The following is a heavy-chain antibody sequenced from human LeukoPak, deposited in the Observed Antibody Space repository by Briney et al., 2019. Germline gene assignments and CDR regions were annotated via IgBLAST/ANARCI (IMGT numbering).Heavy chain of an antibody. V-gene: IGHV3-74*01. D-gene: IGHD3-16*01. Sequence: GGSLRLSCAASGFTFSSYWMHWVRQVPGKGLVWVSRITTDGSSTNYADSVKGRFTISRDNAKNTLYLQMNSLRDEDTAVYYCARDLTGNVCDYWGQGTPVSVSS. J-gene: IGHJ4*02. CDR3: ARDLTGNVCDY. CDR2: ITTDGSST. CDR1: GFTFSSYW.